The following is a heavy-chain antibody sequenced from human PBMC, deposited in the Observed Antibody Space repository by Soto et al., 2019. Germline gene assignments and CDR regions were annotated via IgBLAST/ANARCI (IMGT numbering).Heavy chain of an antibody. CDR2: IIPIFGTA. CDR1: GGTFSSYA. CDR3: TKGDYGIYGMDV. D-gene: IGHD4-17*01. Sequence: QVQLVQSGAEVKKPGSSVKVSCKASGGTFSSYAISWVRQAPGQGLEWMGGIIPIFGTANYAQKFQGRVTITADESTSTDYMELSSMRSEDTAVYYCTKGDYGIYGMDVWGQGTTVTVSS. V-gene: IGHV1-69*01. J-gene: IGHJ6*02.